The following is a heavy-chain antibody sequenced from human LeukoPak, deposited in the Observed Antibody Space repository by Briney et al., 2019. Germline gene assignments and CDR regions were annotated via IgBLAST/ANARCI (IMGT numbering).Heavy chain of an antibody. V-gene: IGHV3-23*01. CDR2: ISDSGGST. CDR1: GFSFSIHA. J-gene: IGHJ4*02. CDR3: AKGTDSRGWLIDY. Sequence: GGSLRLSCVASGFSFSIHAMSWVRQAPGKGLEWVSIISDSGGSTYYGDSVRGRFTISRDNSKNTLYVQMNSLRGEDTAVYYCAKGTDSRGWLIDYWGQGTLVTVSS. D-gene: IGHD6-19*01.